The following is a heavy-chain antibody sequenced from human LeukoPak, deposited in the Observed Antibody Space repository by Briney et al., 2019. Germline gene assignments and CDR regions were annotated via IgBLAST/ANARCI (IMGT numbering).Heavy chain of an antibody. J-gene: IGHJ4*02. Sequence: ASVKVSCKASGYTFTSYDITWVRQATGQGLEWMGWMNPNSGNTGYAQKFQGRVTMTRNTSISTAYMELSSLRSEDTAVYYCAVYYYDSSGYYIPDYWGQGTLVTVSS. CDR2: MNPNSGNT. CDR3: AVYYYDSSGYYIPDY. D-gene: IGHD3-22*01. CDR1: GYTFTSYD. V-gene: IGHV1-8*01.